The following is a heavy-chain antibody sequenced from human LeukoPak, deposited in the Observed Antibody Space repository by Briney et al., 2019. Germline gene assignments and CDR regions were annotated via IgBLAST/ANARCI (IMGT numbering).Heavy chain of an antibody. CDR1: GYTFTSYG. D-gene: IGHD3-10*01. J-gene: IGHJ5*02. V-gene: IGHV1-18*04. CDR3: ARGSTHRYYYGSGLFDP. CDR2: ISAYNGNT. Sequence: GASVKVSCKASGYTFTSYGISWVRQAPGQGLEWMGWISAYNGNTNYAQKLQGRVTMTTDTSTSTAYMELRSLRSDDTAVYYCARGSTHRYYYGSGLFDPWGQGTLVTVSS.